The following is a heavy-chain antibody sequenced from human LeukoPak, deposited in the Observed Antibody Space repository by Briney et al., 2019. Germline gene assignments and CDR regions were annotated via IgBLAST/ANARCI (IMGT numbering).Heavy chain of an antibody. CDR2: IRYDGSNK. J-gene: IGHJ4*02. D-gene: IGHD5-18*01. V-gene: IGHV3-30*02. Sequence: GGSLRLSCAASGFTFSSYAMHWVRQAPGKGLEWVAFIRYDGSNKYYADSVKGRFTISRDNSKNTLYLQMNSLRAEDTAVYYCAKAPANYVDTAMGTFDYWGQGTLVTVSS. CDR3: AKAPANYVDTAMGTFDY. CDR1: GFTFSSYA.